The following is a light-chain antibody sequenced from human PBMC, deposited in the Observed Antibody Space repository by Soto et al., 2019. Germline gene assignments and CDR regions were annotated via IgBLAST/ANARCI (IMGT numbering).Light chain of an antibody. CDR2: DAS. Sequence: LVITQTPATLCVYPGERATLSCRASQSFSSNVAWYQQKPGQAPRLLIYDASNRATGIPARFSGSGSGTDFTLTISTLEPEDFAVYYCQQRSNWPPITFGQGTRLEIK. CDR1: QSFSSN. J-gene: IGKJ5*01. CDR3: QQRSNWPPIT. V-gene: IGKV3-11*01.